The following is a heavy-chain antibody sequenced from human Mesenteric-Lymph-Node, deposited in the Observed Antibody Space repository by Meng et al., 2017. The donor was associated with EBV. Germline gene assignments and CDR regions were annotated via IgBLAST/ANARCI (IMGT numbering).Heavy chain of an antibody. J-gene: IGHJ3*02. CDR1: GDSVSSDGVA. D-gene: IGHD5-12*01. Sequence: QGHLQQSGPGLVKPSETLSLTCAISGDSVSSDGVAWNWIRQSPSRGLEWLGRTYYMSKWFNDYALSVKSRITINPDTSKNQFSLQLNSVTPEDTAMYYCTRGAYSAFDIWGQGTMVTVSS. CDR2: TYYMSKWFN. V-gene: IGHV6-1*01. CDR3: TRGAYSAFDI.